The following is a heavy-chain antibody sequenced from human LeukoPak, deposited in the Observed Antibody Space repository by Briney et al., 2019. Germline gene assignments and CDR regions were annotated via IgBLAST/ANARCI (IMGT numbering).Heavy chain of an antibody. V-gene: IGHV3-48*03. CDR2: ISISGSTI. D-gene: IGHD3-3*01. Sequence: GGSLRLSCAASGFTFSSFEMNWVRQAPGKGLEWVSYISISGSTIYYADSVKGRFTISRDNAKNSVYLEMNSLRADDTAVYYCARSARLMKGVVEVTALDDWGQGTLVTVSS. CDR3: ARSARLMKGVVEVTALDD. J-gene: IGHJ4*02. CDR1: GFTFSSFE.